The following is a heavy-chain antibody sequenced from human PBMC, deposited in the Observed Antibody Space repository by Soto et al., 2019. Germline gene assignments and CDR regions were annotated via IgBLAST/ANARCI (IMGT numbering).Heavy chain of an antibody. J-gene: IGHJ4*02. CDR3: ASADSTPYYFDY. CDR2: MYHSGST. CDR1: GGSISSGGYS. V-gene: IGHV4-30-2*01. Sequence: PSETLSLTCAVSGGSISSGGYSWGWIRQPPGKGLEWIGYMYHSGSTYYNPSLKSRVTISVDRSKNQFSLKLSSVTAADTAVYYCASADSTPYYFDYWGQGTLVTVSS. D-gene: IGHD2-2*01.